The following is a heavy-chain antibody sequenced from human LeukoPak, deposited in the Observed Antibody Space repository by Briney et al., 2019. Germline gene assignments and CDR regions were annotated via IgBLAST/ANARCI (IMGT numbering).Heavy chain of an antibody. V-gene: IGHV3-66*01. CDR1: GFTVSSNY. D-gene: IGHD6-19*01. CDR2: IYSGGST. J-gene: IGHJ4*02. Sequence: GGSLRLSCAASGFTVSSNYMSWVRQAPGKGLEWVSIIYSGGSTYYADSVKGRFTISRYNSKNTLYLQMNSLRAEDTAVYYCAREDRYSSGWYYFDYWGQGTLVTVSS. CDR3: AREDRYSSGWYYFDY.